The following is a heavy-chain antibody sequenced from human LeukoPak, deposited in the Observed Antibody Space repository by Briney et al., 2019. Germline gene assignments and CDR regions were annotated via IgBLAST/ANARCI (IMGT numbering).Heavy chain of an antibody. Sequence: SEALSLTCTVSGGSISSYYWSWIRQPPGKGLEWIGYIYYSGSTNYNLSLKSRVTISVDTSKNQFSLKLSSVTAADTAVYYCARGRLRTYYYGMDVWGQGTTVTVSS. CDR1: GGSISSYY. J-gene: IGHJ6*02. CDR2: IYYSGST. CDR3: ARGRLRTYYYGMDV. D-gene: IGHD1-14*01. V-gene: IGHV4-59*01.